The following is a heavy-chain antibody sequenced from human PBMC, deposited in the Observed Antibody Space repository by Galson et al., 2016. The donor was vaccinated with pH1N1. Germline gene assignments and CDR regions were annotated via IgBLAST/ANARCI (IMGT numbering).Heavy chain of an antibody. D-gene: IGHD2-15*01. Sequence: SVKVSCKASGYTFTRYGITWVRQAPGQGLEWMGWISAYNGNTKYAQKVQGRATMTTDTSTSTAYMELRTLRSDDTAVYYCARDSRGGNWKYGMDVWGQGTTVTVSS. V-gene: IGHV1-18*01. J-gene: IGHJ6*02. CDR1: GYTFTRYG. CDR2: ISAYNGNT. CDR3: ARDSRGGNWKYGMDV.